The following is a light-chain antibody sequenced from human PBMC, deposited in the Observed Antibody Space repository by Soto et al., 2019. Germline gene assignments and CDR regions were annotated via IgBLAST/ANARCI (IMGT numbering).Light chain of an antibody. CDR1: QGINTY. V-gene: IGKV1-16*02. J-gene: IGKJ1*01. Sequence: DIQMTQSPSSLSASVGDRVTITCRASQGINTYLAWFQQKPGKAPKSLIHAASSLQSGVPSKFSGSGSGTDFTLTISSLQAEDFATYYCQQYKSYPLTFGQGTKVEVK. CDR3: QQYKSYPLT. CDR2: AAS.